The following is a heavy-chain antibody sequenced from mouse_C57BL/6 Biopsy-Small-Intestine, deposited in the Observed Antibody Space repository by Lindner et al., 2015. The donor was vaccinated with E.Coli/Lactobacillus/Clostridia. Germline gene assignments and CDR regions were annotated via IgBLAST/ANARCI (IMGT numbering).Heavy chain of an antibody. CDR1: GFNVKDYY. Sequence: VQLQESGAELVKPGASVKLSCTASGFNVKDYYMHWVKQRTEQGLEWIGRIDPEDGETKYAPKFQGKATITADTSSNTAYLQLSSLTSEDTAVYYCAPHYYGSSYRFAYWGQGTLVTVSA. V-gene: IGHV14-2*01. CDR2: IDPEDGET. D-gene: IGHD1-1*01. J-gene: IGHJ3*01. CDR3: APHYYGSSYRFAY.